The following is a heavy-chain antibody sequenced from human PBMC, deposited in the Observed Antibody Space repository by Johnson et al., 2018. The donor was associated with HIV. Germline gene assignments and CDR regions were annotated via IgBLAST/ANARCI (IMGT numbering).Heavy chain of an antibody. CDR1: GFTFDDYG. D-gene: IGHD6-19*01. CDR3: ARDGYSSGWQVERANAFDI. V-gene: IGHV3-20*04. J-gene: IGHJ3*02. Sequence: VQLVESEGGVVRPGGSLRLSCAASGFTFDDYGMSWVRQGPYVDSLKGRFTISRDNAEHLLFLQMNRLRAEDTAVYYCARDGYSSGWQVERANAFDIWGRGTMVTVSS.